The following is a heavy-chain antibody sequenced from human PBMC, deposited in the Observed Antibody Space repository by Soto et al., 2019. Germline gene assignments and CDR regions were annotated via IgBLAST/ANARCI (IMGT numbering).Heavy chain of an antibody. Sequence: QVQLQQWGAGLLKPSETLSLTCAVYGGSFSGYYWSWIRQPPGKGLEWIGEINHSGSTNYNPSLKSRVTISVDTSKNQFSLKLSSVTAADTAVYYCASFVYFDPKHYYYGMDVWGQGTTVTVSS. J-gene: IGHJ6*02. D-gene: IGHD3-9*01. CDR2: INHSGST. CDR1: GGSFSGYY. V-gene: IGHV4-34*01. CDR3: ASFVYFDPKHYYYGMDV.